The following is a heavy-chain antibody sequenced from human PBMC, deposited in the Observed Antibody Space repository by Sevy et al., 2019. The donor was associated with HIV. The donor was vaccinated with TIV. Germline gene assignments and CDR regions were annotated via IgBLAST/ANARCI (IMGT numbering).Heavy chain of an antibody. D-gene: IGHD1-7*01. CDR2: LSGNGGST. CDR3: AKDRIWELGDAFDI. V-gene: IGHV3-23*01. Sequence: GGSLRLSCEASGFDFSSHWMQWVRQAPGKGLEWVSGLSGNGGSTNYADSVKGRFALSRDNSKNTLYLQMNNLRAEDTAIYFCAKDRIWELGDAFDIWGQGTMVTVSS. CDR1: GFDFSSHW. J-gene: IGHJ3*02.